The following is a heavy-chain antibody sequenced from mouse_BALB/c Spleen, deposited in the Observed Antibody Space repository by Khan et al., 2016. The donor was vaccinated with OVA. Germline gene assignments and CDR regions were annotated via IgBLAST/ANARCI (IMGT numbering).Heavy chain of an antibody. D-gene: IGHD2-2*01. Sequence: VQLQQSGPDLMKPGASVKISCKASGYSFTSYYIHWVMQTHGKSLEWIGYIDPFSGGTTYNQKFKGKVTLTVDKSSSTAYIHLSNLTFEDSAVYYCTRHGYVAWFTYWGQGTLVTVSA. CDR2: IDPFSGGT. CDR3: TRHGYVAWFTY. CDR1: GYSFTSYY. V-gene: IGHV1S135*01. J-gene: IGHJ3*01.